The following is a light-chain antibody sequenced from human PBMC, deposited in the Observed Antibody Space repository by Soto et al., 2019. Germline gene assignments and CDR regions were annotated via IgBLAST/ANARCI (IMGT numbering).Light chain of an antibody. CDR3: QQRSNLFT. V-gene: IGKV3-11*01. CDR2: DAA. CDR1: QSVSSH. Sequence: EIVLTQSPATLSLSPGERATLSCRASQSVSSHLAWYQQKPGQAPRLLIYDAANMATGIPARFSGSGSGTDFTLTISRLVPEDFAVYYSQQRSNLFTFGPGTKVDIK. J-gene: IGKJ3*01.